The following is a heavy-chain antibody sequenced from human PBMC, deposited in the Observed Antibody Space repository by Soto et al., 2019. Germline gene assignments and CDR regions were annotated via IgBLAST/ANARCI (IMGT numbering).Heavy chain of an antibody. CDR1: GFSFSSHW. D-gene: IGHD3-10*01. CDR2: IHQVGSHK. CDR3: STLAGSGREAAFDI. J-gene: IGHJ3*02. V-gene: IGHV3-7*02. Sequence: EVQLVESGGGLVQPGGSLRLSCAASGFSFSSHWMSWVRQAPGKGLERVANIHQVGSHKYYVDSVKGRFTISRDTARNSLFLQISGLRAEDTAVYVGSTLAGSGREAAFDIWGQGTMVLVSS.